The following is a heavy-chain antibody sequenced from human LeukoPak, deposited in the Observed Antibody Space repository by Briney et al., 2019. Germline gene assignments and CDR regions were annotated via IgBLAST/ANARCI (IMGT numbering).Heavy chain of an antibody. J-gene: IGHJ4*02. V-gene: IGHV1-69*04. CDR2: IIPILGIA. D-gene: IGHD2-2*01. CDR3: ARWPTRTGYCSSTSCEASDY. CDR1: GGTFSSYA. Sequence: SVKVSCKASGGTFSSYAISWVRQAPGQGLEWMGRIIPILGIASYAQKFQGRVTITADKSTSTAYMELSSLRSEDTAVYYCARWPTRTGYCSSTSCEASDYWGQGTLVTVSS.